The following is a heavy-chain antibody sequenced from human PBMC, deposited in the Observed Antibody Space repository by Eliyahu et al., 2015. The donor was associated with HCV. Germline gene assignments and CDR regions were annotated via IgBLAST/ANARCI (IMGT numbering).Heavy chain of an antibody. CDR3: ARSGEGYYDSSGYYYPPLPAFDY. J-gene: IGHJ4*02. V-gene: IGHV5-51*01. D-gene: IGHD3-22*01. CDR2: IYPGDSDT. CDR1: GYSFTXYW. Sequence: EVQLVQSGAEVKKPGESLKISCKGSGYSFTXYWIGWVRQMPGKGLEWMGIIYPGDSDTRYSPSFQGQVTISADKSISTAYLQWSSLKASDTAMYYCARSGEGYYDSSGYYYPPLPAFDYWGQGTLVTVSS.